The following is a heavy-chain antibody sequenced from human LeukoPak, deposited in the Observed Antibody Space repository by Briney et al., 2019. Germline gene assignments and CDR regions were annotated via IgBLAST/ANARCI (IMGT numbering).Heavy chain of an antibody. Sequence: GALRLSCAASGFTFSSYAMSWIRQPPGKGLEWIGEINHSGSTNYNPSLKSRVTISVDTSKNQFSLKLSSVTAADTAVYYCARGRGSSGWYGAGYYYGMDVWGQGTTVTVSS. CDR1: GFTFSSYA. V-gene: IGHV4-34*01. CDR3: ARGRGSSGWYGAGYYYGMDV. CDR2: INHSGST. D-gene: IGHD6-19*01. J-gene: IGHJ6*02.